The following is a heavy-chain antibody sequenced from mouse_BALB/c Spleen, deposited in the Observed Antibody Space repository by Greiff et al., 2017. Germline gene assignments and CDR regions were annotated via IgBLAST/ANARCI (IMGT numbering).Heavy chain of an antibody. CDR3: ARTPLSYAMDY. V-gene: IGHV1-87*01. CDR1: GYTFTSYW. J-gene: IGHJ4*01. CDR2: IYPGDGDT. Sequence: VQLQQSGAELARPGASVKLSCKASGYTFTSYWMQWVKQRPGQGLEWIGAIYPGDGDTRYTQKFKGKATLTADKSSSTAYMQLSSLASEDSAVYYCARTPLSYAMDYWGQGTSVTVSS.